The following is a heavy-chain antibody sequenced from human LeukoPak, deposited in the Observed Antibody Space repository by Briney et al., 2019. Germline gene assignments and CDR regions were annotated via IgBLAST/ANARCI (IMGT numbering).Heavy chain of an antibody. CDR1: GYPINSGYY. CDR2: IYHGGRS. J-gene: IGHJ3*02. Sequence: SETLSLTCAVSGYPINSGYYWGWIRQPPGKGLEWIASIYHGGRSSYNPSLKSRVTISVDTSKNQFSLNMSSVIAADTAVYYCARILGYCTSTNCHDAFDIWGQGTMVTVSS. CDR3: ARILGYCTSTNCHDAFDI. V-gene: IGHV4-38-2*01. D-gene: IGHD2-2*01.